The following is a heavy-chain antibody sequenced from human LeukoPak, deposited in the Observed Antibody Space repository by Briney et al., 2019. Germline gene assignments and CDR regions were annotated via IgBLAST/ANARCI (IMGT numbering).Heavy chain of an antibody. J-gene: IGHJ4*02. CDR2: ISWNSGSI. CDR1: GFTFDDYA. Sequence: GRSLRLSCAASGFTFDDYAMHWVRQAPGKGLGWVSGISWNSGSIGYADSVKGRFTISRDNAKNSLYLQMNSLRAEDTALYYCAKDISFGSGSYLDYWGQGTLVTVSS. CDR3: AKDISFGSGSYLDY. V-gene: IGHV3-9*01. D-gene: IGHD3-10*01.